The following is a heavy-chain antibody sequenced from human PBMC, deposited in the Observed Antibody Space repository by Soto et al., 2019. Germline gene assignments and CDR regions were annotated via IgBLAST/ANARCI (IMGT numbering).Heavy chain of an antibody. V-gene: IGHV1-2*04. CDR1: GYTFTGYY. Sequence: GASVKVSCKASGYTFTGYYMHWVRQAPGQGLEWMGWINPNSGGTNYAQKFQGWVTMTRDTSISTAYMELSRLRSDDTAVYYCARDRPLHPAYCGGDCYSENGMDVWGQGTTVTVSS. CDR3: ARDRPLHPAYCGGDCYSENGMDV. J-gene: IGHJ6*02. D-gene: IGHD2-21*02. CDR2: INPNSGGT.